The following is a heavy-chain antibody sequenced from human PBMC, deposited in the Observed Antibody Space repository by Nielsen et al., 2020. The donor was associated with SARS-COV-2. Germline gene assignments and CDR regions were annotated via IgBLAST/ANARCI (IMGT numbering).Heavy chain of an antibody. V-gene: IGHV3-23*01. Sequence: GESLKISCAASGFTFSSYAMSWVRQAPRKGLEWVSAISGSGGSTYYADSVKGRFTISRDNFKNTLYLQMNSLRAEDTAVYYCATALCSSTSCYYYYGMDVWGQGTTVTVSS. CDR3: ATALCSSTSCYYYYGMDV. J-gene: IGHJ6*02. D-gene: IGHD2-2*01. CDR2: ISGSGGST. CDR1: GFTFSSYA.